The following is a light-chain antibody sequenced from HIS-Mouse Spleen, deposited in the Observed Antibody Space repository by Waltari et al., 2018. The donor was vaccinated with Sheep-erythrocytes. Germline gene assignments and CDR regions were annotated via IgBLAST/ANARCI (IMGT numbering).Light chain of an antibody. CDR1: NLGDKY. CDR3: QAWDSSTVV. CDR2: QDS. Sequence: SYELTQPHSVSVSPGQTASIPCSGDNLGDKYACWYQQKPGHSPVLVIYQDSKRPSGIPERISGSNSGNTATLTISGTQAMDEADYYCQAWDSSTVVFGGGTKLTVL. V-gene: IGLV3-1*01. J-gene: IGLJ2*01.